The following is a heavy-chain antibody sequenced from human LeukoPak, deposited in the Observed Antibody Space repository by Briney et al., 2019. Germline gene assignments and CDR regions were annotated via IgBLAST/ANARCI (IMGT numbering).Heavy chain of an antibody. CDR2: IYSSGSI. J-gene: IGHJ6*03. Sequence: SDTLSLICTVSGGSSSSYYWSWIRQPAGKGLEWIGRIYSSGSINYNPSLKSRVTMSVDTSKNQSSLNLSSVTAADTAVYYCARERVDTALVGPRSYYYYMDVWGKGTTVTVSS. D-gene: IGHD5-18*01. CDR1: GGSSSSYY. V-gene: IGHV4-4*07. CDR3: ARERVDTALVGPRSYYYYMDV.